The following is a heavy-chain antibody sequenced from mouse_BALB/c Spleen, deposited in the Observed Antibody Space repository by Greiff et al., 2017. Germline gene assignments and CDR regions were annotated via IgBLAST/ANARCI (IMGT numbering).Heavy chain of an antibody. J-gene: IGHJ3*01. CDR2: IWGDGST. CDR1: GFSLTGSG. V-gene: IGHV2-6-7*01. CDR3: AMSTTAWFAD. D-gene: IGHD2-4*01. Sequence: VTLMESGPGLVAPSQSLSFTCPVSGFSLTGSGVNWVRQPPGKGLEWLGMIWGDGSTDYNSALKSRLSISKDNSKSQVFLKMNSLQTDDTDRYYCAMSTTAWFADWGEGTLVTVSA.